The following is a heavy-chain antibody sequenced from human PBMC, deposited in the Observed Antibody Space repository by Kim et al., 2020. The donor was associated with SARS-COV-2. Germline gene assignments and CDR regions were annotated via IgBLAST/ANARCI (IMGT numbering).Heavy chain of an antibody. Sequence: GGSLRLSCAASGFTFSSYSMNWVRQAPGKGLEWVSSISSSSSYIYYADSVKGRFTISRDNAKNSLYLQMNSLRAEDTAVYYCARGGYSGYDRTGAGAFDIWGQGTMVTVSS. D-gene: IGHD5-12*01. J-gene: IGHJ3*02. V-gene: IGHV3-21*01. CDR3: ARGGYSGYDRTGAGAFDI. CDR2: ISSSSSYI. CDR1: GFTFSSYS.